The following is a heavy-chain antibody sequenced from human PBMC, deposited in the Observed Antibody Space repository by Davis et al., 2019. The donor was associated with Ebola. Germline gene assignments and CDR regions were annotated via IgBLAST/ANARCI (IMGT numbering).Heavy chain of an antibody. Sequence: GESLKISCAASGFTFDDYAMHWVRQAPGKGLEWVSLISGDGGSTYYADSVKGRFTISRDNAKNSLYLQMNSLRAEDTAVYYCARDTYSGSISDAFDIWGQGTMVTVSS. J-gene: IGHJ3*02. CDR3: ARDTYSGSISDAFDI. CDR2: ISGDGGST. D-gene: IGHD1-26*01. CDR1: GFTFDDYA. V-gene: IGHV3-43*02.